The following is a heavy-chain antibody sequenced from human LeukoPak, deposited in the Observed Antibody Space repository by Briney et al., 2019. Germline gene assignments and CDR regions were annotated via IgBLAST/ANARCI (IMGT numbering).Heavy chain of an antibody. CDR1: GFTFSTYA. CDR2: ISGSGGST. D-gene: IGHD5-18*01. Sequence: PGGSLRLSCAASGFTFSTYAMSWVRRAPGKGLEWVSTISGSGGSTYYADSVKGRFTISRDNSKNTLYLQMNSLRAEDTAVYYCAKGYSYGYVPFFWGQGTLVTVSS. V-gene: IGHV3-23*01. J-gene: IGHJ4*02. CDR3: AKGYSYGYVPFF.